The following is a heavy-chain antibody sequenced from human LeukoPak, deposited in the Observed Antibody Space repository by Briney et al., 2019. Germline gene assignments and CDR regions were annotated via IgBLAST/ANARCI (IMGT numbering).Heavy chain of an antibody. D-gene: IGHD6-6*01. V-gene: IGHV1-69*13. CDR2: IIPIFGTA. J-gene: IGHJ6*03. CDR3: ARVRQYAARPYYYYYMDV. CDR1: GGTFSSYA. Sequence: SVKVSCKASGGTFSSYAISLVRQAPGQGLEWMGGIIPIFGTANYAQKFQGRVTITADESTSTAYMELSSLRSEDTAVYYCARVRQYAARPYYYYYMDVWGKGTTVTVSS.